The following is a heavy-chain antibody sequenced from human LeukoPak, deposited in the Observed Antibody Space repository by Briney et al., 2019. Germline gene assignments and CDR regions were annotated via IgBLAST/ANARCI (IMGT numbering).Heavy chain of an antibody. V-gene: IGHV4-59*12. J-gene: IGHJ5*02. CDR1: GGSISSYY. CDR3: ARVVAAAGNNWFDP. D-gene: IGHD6-13*01. CDR2: IYYSGST. Sequence: SETLSLTCTVSGGSISSYYWNWIRQPPGKGLEWIGYIYYSGSTYNNPSLKTRLSISIDTSKNQFSLKLNSVSAADTAVYYCARVVAAAGNNWFDPWGQETLVTVSS.